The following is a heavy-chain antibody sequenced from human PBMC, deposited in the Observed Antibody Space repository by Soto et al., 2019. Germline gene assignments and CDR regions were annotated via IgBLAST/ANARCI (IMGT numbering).Heavy chain of an antibody. CDR3: ARPFGVAAAGPFDY. Sequence: QVQLQESGPGLVKPSQTLSLTCTVSGGSISSGGYYWSWIRQHPGKGLEWIGYIYYSGSTYYNPSPKIRITISVDTSKNQFSLKLSSVTAADTAVYYCARPFGVAAAGPFDYWGQGTLVTVSS. V-gene: IGHV4-31*03. CDR2: IYYSGST. J-gene: IGHJ4*02. D-gene: IGHD6-13*01. CDR1: GGSISSGGYY.